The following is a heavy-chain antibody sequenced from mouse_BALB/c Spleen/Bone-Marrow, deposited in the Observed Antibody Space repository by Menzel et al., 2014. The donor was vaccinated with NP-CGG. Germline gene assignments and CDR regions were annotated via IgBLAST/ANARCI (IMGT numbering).Heavy chain of an antibody. CDR2: ISSGGHDT. Sequence: EVQVVESGGGLVKPGGSLKLSCAASGFTFSAYSMSWVRQTPEKRLEWVATISSGGHDTYYPDSVKGRFTISRDNAKDTLYLQMSRLKSEDTAMYYCARQGAYSYFDYWGQGTTLTVSS. J-gene: IGHJ2*01. CDR3: ARQGAYSYFDY. V-gene: IGHV5-9-3*01. D-gene: IGHD2-10*01. CDR1: GFTFSAYS.